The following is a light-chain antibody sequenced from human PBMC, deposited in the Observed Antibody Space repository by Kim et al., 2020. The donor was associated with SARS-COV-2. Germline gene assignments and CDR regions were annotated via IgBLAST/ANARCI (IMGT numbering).Light chain of an antibody. V-gene: IGLV6-57*03. CDR2: EHN. Sequence: KTVTTPCTRGSDRIASNYVQWYQQRPGSAPTTVIYEHNQRPAGVPDRFSGSIDSSSNSASLTISGLEPEDEADYYCQSFDDNNPVIFGGGTQLTVL. J-gene: IGLJ2*01. CDR3: QSFDDNNPVI. CDR1: SDRIASNY.